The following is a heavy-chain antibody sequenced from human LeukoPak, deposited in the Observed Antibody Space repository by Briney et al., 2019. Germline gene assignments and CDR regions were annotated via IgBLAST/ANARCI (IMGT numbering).Heavy chain of an antibody. CDR2: IYYSGDT. V-gene: IGHV4-39*01. J-gene: IGHJ6*03. CDR1: SDSVSSGSYY. D-gene: IGHD3-10*01. CDR3: ARVLWFGESKKGYSYYMDV. Sequence: PSETLSLTCTVSSDSVSSGSYYWGWIRQPPGEGLEWIGSIYYSGDTYYNPSLESRVTISVDTSKNQFSLKLSSVTAADTAVYYCARVLWFGESKKGYSYYMDVWGKGTTVTVSS.